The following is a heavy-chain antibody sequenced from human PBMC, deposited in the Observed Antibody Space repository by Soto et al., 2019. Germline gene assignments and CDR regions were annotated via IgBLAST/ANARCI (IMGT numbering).Heavy chain of an antibody. D-gene: IGHD3-16*01. Sequence: GGSLRLSCAASGFSFSNQWMSWVRQAPGKGLEWVANMNPDGSEKFYVDSMKGRFTLSRDNAKNSVFLQMNSLTAEDTAVYYRGRDPLGGAFDIGGQGKMVTVSS. CDR2: MNPDGSEK. CDR1: GFSFSNQW. V-gene: IGHV3-7*01. J-gene: IGHJ3*02. CDR3: GRDPLGGAFDI.